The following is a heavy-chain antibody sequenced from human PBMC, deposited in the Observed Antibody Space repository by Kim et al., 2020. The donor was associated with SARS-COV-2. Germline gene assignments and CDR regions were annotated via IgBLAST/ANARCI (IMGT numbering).Heavy chain of an antibody. Sequence: GGSLRLSCAASGFTFSSYAMHWVRQAPGKGLEWVAVISYDGSNKYYADSVKGRFTISRDNSKNTLYLQMNSLRAEDTAVYYCARDKRGYGDYVGYWGQGT. J-gene: IGHJ4*02. V-gene: IGHV3-30*04. CDR2: ISYDGSNK. CDR1: GFTFSSYA. CDR3: ARDKRGYGDYVGY. D-gene: IGHD4-17*01.